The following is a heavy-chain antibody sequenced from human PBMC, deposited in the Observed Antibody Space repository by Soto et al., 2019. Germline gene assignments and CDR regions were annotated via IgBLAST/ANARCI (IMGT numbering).Heavy chain of an antibody. CDR2: ISYDGGHK. CDR3: VADPGQLDTIDY. CDR1: GFTFSSFG. J-gene: IGHJ4*02. V-gene: IGHV3-30*03. Sequence: GGSLRLSCAASGFTFSSFGMHWVRQAPGKGLECVAVISYDGGHKSYADSVKGRFTVSRDNSKNTLYMQMISLRPEDTAVYYCVADPGQLDTIDYRGQRTLLTVSS. D-gene: IGHD6-6*01.